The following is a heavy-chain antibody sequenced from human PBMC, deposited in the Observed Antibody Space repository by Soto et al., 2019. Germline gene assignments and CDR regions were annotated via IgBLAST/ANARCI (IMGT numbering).Heavy chain of an antibody. CDR2: IIPIFGTA. Sequence: QVQLVQSGAEVKKPGSSVKVSCKASGGTFSSYAISWVRQAPGQGLEWMGGIIPIFGTANYAQKFQGRVMITADESTSTAYMELSSLRSEDTAVYYCARDHAYSSSSYNWFDPWGQGTLVTVSS. CDR3: ARDHAYSSSSYNWFDP. CDR1: GGTFSSYA. J-gene: IGHJ5*02. V-gene: IGHV1-69*12. D-gene: IGHD6-6*01.